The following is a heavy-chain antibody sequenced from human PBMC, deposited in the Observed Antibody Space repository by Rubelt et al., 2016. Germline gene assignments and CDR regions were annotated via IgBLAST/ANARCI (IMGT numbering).Heavy chain of an antibody. V-gene: IGHV3-13*01. Sequence: EVQLVESGGGLVQPGGSLRLSCAASGFTFSSYDMHWVRQATGKGLEWVSAIGTAGDTYYPGSVKGRFTISRENAKNSLYLQMNSLRAEDTAVYYCARDWNDVELDPESYFGYWGQGTLVTVSS. J-gene: IGHJ4*02. CDR1: GFTFSSYD. CDR2: IGTAGDT. CDR3: ARDWNDVELDPESYFGY. D-gene: IGHD1-1*01.